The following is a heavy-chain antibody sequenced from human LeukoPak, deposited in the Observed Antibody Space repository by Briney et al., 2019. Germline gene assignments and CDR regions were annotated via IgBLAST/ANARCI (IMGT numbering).Heavy chain of an antibody. CDR1: GYSFTSYW. J-gene: IGHJ4*02. CDR3: ARVDYYDSSGFSYFDY. V-gene: IGHV5-51*01. CDR2: IYPSDSDT. D-gene: IGHD3-22*01. Sequence: GESLKISCKGSGYSFTSYWSGWVRQMPGKGLEWMGIIYPSDSDTRYSPSFQGQGTISADKSISTAYLQWSSLKASDTAMYYCARVDYYDSSGFSYFDYWGQGTLVTVSS.